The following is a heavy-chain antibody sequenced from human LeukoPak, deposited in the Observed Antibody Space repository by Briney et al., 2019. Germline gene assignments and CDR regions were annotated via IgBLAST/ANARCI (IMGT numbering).Heavy chain of an antibody. Sequence: GASVTVSCMASGYTFTGYYMHWVRQAPGQGLEWMGWINPNSGGTNYAQKFQGRVTMTRDTSISTAYMELSRLRSDDTAVYYCARRGWERYDSSGYPDYWGQGTLVTVSS. D-gene: IGHD3-22*01. CDR3: ARRGWERYDSSGYPDY. CDR1: GYTFTGYY. J-gene: IGHJ4*02. V-gene: IGHV1-2*02. CDR2: INPNSGGT.